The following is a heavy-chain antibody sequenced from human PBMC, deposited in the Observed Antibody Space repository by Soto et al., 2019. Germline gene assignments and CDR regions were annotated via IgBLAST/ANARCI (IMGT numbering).Heavy chain of an antibody. CDR3: AKDCSGGSCYLADWFDP. Sequence: GSLRLSCAASGFTFSSYAMSWVRQAPGKGLEWVSAISGSGGSTYYADSVKGRFTISRDNSKNTLYLQMNSLRAEDTAVYYCAKDCSGGSCYLADWFDPWGQGTLVTVSS. CDR1: GFTFSSYA. J-gene: IGHJ5*02. CDR2: ISGSGGST. V-gene: IGHV3-23*01. D-gene: IGHD2-15*01.